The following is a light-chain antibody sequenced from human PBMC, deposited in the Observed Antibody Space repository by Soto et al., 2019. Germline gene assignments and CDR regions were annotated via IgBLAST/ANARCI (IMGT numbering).Light chain of an antibody. V-gene: IGKV3-11*01. J-gene: IGKJ2*03. CDR3: QQRSSWYS. CDR2: DAS. CDR1: QSVTKY. Sequence: EIVLTQSPATLSLSPGERATLSCRASQSVTKYLAWYQQKPGQAPRLLIYDASNRATGVPARFSSSGSGTDFTLTISSLEPDDFAVYYCQQRSSWYSFGQGTKLEIK.